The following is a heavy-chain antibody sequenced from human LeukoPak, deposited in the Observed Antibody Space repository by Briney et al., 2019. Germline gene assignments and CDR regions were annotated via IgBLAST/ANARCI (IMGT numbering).Heavy chain of an antibody. CDR1: GYTFTSYG. CDR3: ARVTAAAGNFDY. D-gene: IGHD6-13*01. Sequence: ASVKVSCKASGYTFTSYGISWVRRAPGQGLEWMGWISAYNGNTNYAQKLQGRVTMTTDTSTSTAYMELRSLRSDDTAVYYCARVTAAAGNFDYWGQGTLVTVSS. V-gene: IGHV1-18*01. CDR2: ISAYNGNT. J-gene: IGHJ4*02.